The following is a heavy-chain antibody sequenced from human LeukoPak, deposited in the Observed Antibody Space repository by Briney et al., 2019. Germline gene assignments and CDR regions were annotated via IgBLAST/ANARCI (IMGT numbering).Heavy chain of an antibody. D-gene: IGHD1-14*01. V-gene: IGHV3-30-3*01. J-gene: IGHJ4*02. CDR1: GFTFSSYD. CDR3: ARDRKYYFDY. Sequence: PPGTSLILSCAASGFTFSSYDMHWVRQAPGKGLEWVAVISHDGSNKYYADSVQGRFTISRDNSKNTLYVQMNSLRAEDTAVYFCARDRKYYFDYWGQGTLVTVSS. CDR2: ISHDGSNK.